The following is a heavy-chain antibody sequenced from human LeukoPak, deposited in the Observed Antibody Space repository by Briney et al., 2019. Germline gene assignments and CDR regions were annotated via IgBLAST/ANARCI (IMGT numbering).Heavy chain of an antibody. V-gene: IGHV3-48*03. J-gene: IGHJ6*02. CDR3: ARVGRYSNYFSYYYYGMDV. CDR1: GFTFSSYE. Sequence: GGSLSLSCAASGFTFSSYEMNWVRQAPGKGLEWVSYISSSGSTIYYADSVKGRFTISRDNAKNSLYLQMNSLRAEDTAVYYCARVGRYSNYFSYYYYGMDVWGQGTTVTVSS. D-gene: IGHD4-11*01. CDR2: ISSSGSTI.